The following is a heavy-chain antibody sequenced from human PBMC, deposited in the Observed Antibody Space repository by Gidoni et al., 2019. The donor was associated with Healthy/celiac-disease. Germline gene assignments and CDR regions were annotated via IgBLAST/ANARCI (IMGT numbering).Heavy chain of an antibody. CDR2: IYSGGST. CDR3: ARVGSRENPDVADY. CDR1: GFPVSSNY. Sequence: VQLVESGGGLVQPGGSLRLSCAASGFPVSSNYMSWVRQAPGKGLEWVSVIYSGGSTYYADSVKGRFTISRDKSKNTLYLQMNSRRAEDTAVYYCARVGSRENPDVADYWGQGTLVTVSS. D-gene: IGHD2-15*01. J-gene: IGHJ4*02. V-gene: IGHV3-66*01.